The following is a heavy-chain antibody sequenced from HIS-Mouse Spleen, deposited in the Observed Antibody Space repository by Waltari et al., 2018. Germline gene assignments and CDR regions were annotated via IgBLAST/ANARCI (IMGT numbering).Heavy chain of an antibody. CDR1: GFTFSSYA. D-gene: IGHD6-13*01. CDR3: ARAGYSSSWYQNY. CDR2: ISYDGSNK. V-gene: IGHV3-30-3*01. J-gene: IGHJ4*02. Sequence: QVQLVESGGGVVQPGRSLRLSCAASGFTFSSYAMHWVRQAPGKGVEWLAVISYDGSNKYYADSVKGRFTISRDNSKNTLYLQMNSLRAEDTAVYYCARAGYSSSWYQNYWGQGTLVTVSS.